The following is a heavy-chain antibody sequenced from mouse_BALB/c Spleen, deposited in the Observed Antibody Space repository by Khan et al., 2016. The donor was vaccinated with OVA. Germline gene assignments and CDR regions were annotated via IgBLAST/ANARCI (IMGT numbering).Heavy chain of an antibody. Sequence: QVQLKESGPGLVAPSQSLSITCTVSGFSLTDYAVSWIRQPPGKGLEWMGVIWGGGSKYYNSALKSRLSISKDNSKSQAFLKMNSLQTDDTAMYYCAKDLPYYAMDSWGKGTSVTVSS. CDR1: GFSLTDYA. CDR3: AKDLPYYAMDS. J-gene: IGHJ4*01. CDR2: IWGGGSK. V-gene: IGHV2-6-5*01.